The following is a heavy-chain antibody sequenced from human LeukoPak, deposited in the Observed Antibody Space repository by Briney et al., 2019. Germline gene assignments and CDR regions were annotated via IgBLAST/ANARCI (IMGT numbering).Heavy chain of an antibody. Sequence: ASVNVSCKVSGYTLTELSMHWVRQAPGKGLEWMGGFDPEDGETIYAQKFQGRVTMTEDTSTDTAYMELSSLRSEDTAVYYCATIFDIVVVVAARRPNWFDPWGQGTLVTVSS. D-gene: IGHD2-15*01. CDR2: FDPEDGET. J-gene: IGHJ5*02. V-gene: IGHV1-24*01. CDR3: ATIFDIVVVVAARRPNWFDP. CDR1: GYTLTELS.